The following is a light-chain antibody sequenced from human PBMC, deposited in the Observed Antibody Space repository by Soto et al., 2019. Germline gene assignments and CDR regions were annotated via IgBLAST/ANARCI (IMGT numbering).Light chain of an antibody. CDR1: QTISSW. Sequence: DIQMTQSPSSLSASVGDRVTITCRASQTISSWLAWYQQKPGKAPKLLIYAASSLQSGVPSRFSGSGAGTDFTLTISSMLPEDFAAYYCQQSYSTPRLTFGQGTRLEIK. V-gene: IGKV1-39*01. J-gene: IGKJ5*01. CDR2: AAS. CDR3: QQSYSTPRLT.